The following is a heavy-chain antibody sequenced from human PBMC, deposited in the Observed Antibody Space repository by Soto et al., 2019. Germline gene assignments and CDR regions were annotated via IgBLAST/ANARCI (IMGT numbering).Heavy chain of an antibody. Sequence: GGALRLSCAASGFTFSSYGMHWVRQAPGKGLEWVAIISYDGSNKNYADSVKGRFTISRDNSKNTLFLQMNSLRGEDTAVYYCAKGSSSWLYPFLDYWGQGTLVTVSS. CDR1: GFTFSSYG. CDR3: AKGSSSWLYPFLDY. V-gene: IGHV3-30*18. CDR2: ISYDGSNK. D-gene: IGHD6-13*01. J-gene: IGHJ4*02.